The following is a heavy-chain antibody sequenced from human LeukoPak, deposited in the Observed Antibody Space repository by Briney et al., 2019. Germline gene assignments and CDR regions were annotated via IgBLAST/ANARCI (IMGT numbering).Heavy chain of an antibody. D-gene: IGHD6-13*01. Sequence: SETLSHTCAVSGDSISSSNWWSWVHQPPGKGLEWIGEIYHSGSTNYNPSLKSRVTISVDKSKNQFSLKLSSVTAADTAVYYCATIAAAGNFQHWGQGTLVTVSS. CDR2: IYHSGST. V-gene: IGHV4-4*02. J-gene: IGHJ1*01. CDR1: GDSISSSNW. CDR3: ATIAAAGNFQH.